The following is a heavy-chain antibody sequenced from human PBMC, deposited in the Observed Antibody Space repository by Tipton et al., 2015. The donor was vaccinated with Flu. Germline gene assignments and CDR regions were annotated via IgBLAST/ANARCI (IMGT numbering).Heavy chain of an antibody. V-gene: IGHV3-7*01. J-gene: IGHJ5*02. CDR1: GFTFSTYW. CDR3: ARDSLWFGA. CDR2: IKQDGSEK. Sequence: SGFTFSTYWMSWVRQAPGKGLEWVANIKQDGSEKHYVDAVKGRFSISRDNAKNSLYLQVSSLRAEDTAVYYCARDSLWFGAWGQGTLVTVSS.